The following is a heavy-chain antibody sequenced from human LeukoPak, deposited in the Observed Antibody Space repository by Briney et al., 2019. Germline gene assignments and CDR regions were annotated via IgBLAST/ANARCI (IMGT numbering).Heavy chain of an antibody. D-gene: IGHD5-18*01. Sequence: PGGSLRLSCAASGFTFSSYWMHWVRQAPGKGLEWVSSISSSSSYIYYADSVKGRFTISRDNAKNSLYLQMNSLRAEDTAVYYCAREGSYDNWFDPWGQGTLVTVSS. J-gene: IGHJ5*02. CDR2: ISSSSSYI. CDR1: GFTFSSYW. CDR3: AREGSYDNWFDP. V-gene: IGHV3-21*01.